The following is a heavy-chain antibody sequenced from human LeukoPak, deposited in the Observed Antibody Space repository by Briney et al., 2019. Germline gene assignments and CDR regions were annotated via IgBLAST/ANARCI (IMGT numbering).Heavy chain of an antibody. CDR2: IHDSGDI. D-gene: IGHD2-21*02. J-gene: IGHJ3*02. CDR1: GGSMSNYY. Sequence: SETLSLTCYVSGGSMSNYYWAWIRQSPGKGLEWFGYIHDSGDIGYSPSLKSRLTISIDTSRTHFSLNLTSVTAADTALYYCARGGLVVVTGGGGFDMWGRGTMVTVSS. V-gene: IGHV4-59*08. CDR3: ARGGLVVVTGGGGFDM.